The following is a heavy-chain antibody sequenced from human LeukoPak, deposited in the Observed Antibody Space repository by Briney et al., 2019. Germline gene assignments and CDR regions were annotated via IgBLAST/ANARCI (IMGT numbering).Heavy chain of an antibody. CDR3: ARGDGASGVDY. CDR2: INRDGSGQ. J-gene: IGHJ4*02. V-gene: IGHV3-7*01. D-gene: IGHD3-10*01. Sequence: PGGSLRLSCAASGFIFSSYWMTWVRQAPGKGLEWVANINRDGSGQDYADSVKGRFTISRDNARNSLSLQMNSLRVEDTAVYYCARGDGASGVDYWGQGALVTVSS. CDR1: GFIFSSYW.